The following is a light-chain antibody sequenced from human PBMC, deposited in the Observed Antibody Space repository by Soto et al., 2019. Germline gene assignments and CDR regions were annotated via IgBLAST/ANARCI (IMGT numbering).Light chain of an antibody. J-gene: IGLJ2*01. Sequence: QSVLTQPPSASGSPGQSITISCTGTSTDVGTYNYVSWYQQHPGKAPKLMIYEVNKRPSGVPDRFSGSKSGNTAPLTVSGVQAEDEADYYCSSYAGSNKMIFGGGTKVTVL. CDR3: SSYAGSNKMI. CDR2: EVN. CDR1: STDVGTYNY. V-gene: IGLV2-8*01.